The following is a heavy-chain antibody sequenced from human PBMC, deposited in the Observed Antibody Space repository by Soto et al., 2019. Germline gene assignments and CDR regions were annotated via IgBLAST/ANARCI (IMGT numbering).Heavy chain of an antibody. Sequence: EVQLVESGGGLVQPGGSLRLSCAASGFTFSSHWMSWVRQAPGKGLGWVANIKVDGSEKYYVDSVRGRFSISRDNAKDSLYLQMNSLRAEDTAVYYCTRDSYDSSGYYYDFFDYWGQGTLVTVSS. CDR1: GFTFSSHW. J-gene: IGHJ4*02. V-gene: IGHV3-7*01. D-gene: IGHD3-22*01. CDR2: IKVDGSEK. CDR3: TRDSYDSSGYYYDFFDY.